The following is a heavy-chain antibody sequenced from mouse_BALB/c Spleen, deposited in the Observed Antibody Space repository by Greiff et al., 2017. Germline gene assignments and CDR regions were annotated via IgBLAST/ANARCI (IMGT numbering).Heavy chain of an antibody. J-gene: IGHJ4*01. D-gene: IGHD2-4*01. CDR1: GYTFTDYN. CDR2: IYPYNGGT. V-gene: IGHV1S29*02. CDR3: AGDYGSMDY. Sequence: EVQGVESGPELVKPGASVKISCKASGYTFTDYNMHWVKQSHGKSLEWIGYIYPYNGGTGYNQKFKSKATLTVDNSSSTAYMELRSLTSEDTAVYYCAGDYGSMDYWGQGTSVTVSA.